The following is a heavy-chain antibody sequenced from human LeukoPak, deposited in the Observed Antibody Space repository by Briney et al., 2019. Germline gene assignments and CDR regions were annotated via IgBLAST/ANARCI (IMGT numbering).Heavy chain of an antibody. D-gene: IGHD3-22*01. CDR3: ARDLGQYYDTSDNWFDP. J-gene: IGHJ5*02. Sequence: GGSLRLSCAASGFTFSSYSMNWVRQAPGKGLEWVSLISSSSLTIYYADSVKGRFTISRDNAKNSLYLQMNSLRAEDTAVYYCARDLGQYYDTSDNWFDPWGQGTLVTVSS. V-gene: IGHV3-48*01. CDR2: ISSSSLTI. CDR1: GFTFSSYS.